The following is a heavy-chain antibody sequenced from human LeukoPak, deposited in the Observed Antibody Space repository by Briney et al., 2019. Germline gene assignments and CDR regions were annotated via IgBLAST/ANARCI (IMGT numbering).Heavy chain of an antibody. V-gene: IGHV3-23*01. J-gene: IGHJ6*03. CDR2: ISASGGST. CDR3: AKEGSGWYYYYYMDV. D-gene: IGHD6-19*01. CDR1: GFTFSSYA. Sequence: GGSLRPSCAASGFTFSSYAMTWVRQAPGKGLEWVSSISASGGSTYYADSVKGHFTISRDNSKNTLYLQMNSLRAEDTAVYYCAKEGSGWYYYYYMDVWGKGTTVTISS.